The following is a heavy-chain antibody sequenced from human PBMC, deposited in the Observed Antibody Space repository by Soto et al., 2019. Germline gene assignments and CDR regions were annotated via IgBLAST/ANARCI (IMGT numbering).Heavy chain of an antibody. CDR3: ASLLIAAAPVWVYFQH. CDR1: GGTFSSYA. J-gene: IGHJ1*01. V-gene: IGHV1-69*13. CDR2: IIPIFGTA. Sequence: ASVKVSCKASGGTFSSYAISWVRQAPGQGLEWMGGIIPIFGTANYAQKFQGRVTITADESTSTAYMELSSLRSEDTAVYYCASLLIAAAPVWVYFQHWGQGTLVTVSS. D-gene: IGHD6-13*01.